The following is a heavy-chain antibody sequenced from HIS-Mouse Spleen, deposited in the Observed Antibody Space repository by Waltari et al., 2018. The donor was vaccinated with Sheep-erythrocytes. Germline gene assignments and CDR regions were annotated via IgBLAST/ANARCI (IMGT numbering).Heavy chain of an antibody. CDR3: TTDPYVWLLSH. Sequence: EVQLVESGGGLVKPGGSLRLSCAASGFTFSNAWMSWVRQAPGKVLVWVGQSKSETDGVTTDYTATVKCRFTISRDESKNTLYRQRNSLKTEETAVYYCTTDPYVWLLSHWGQGTLVTVSS. V-gene: IGHV3-15*01. J-gene: IGHJ4*02. CDR1: GFTFSNAW. CDR2: SKSETDGVTT. D-gene: IGHD3-9*01.